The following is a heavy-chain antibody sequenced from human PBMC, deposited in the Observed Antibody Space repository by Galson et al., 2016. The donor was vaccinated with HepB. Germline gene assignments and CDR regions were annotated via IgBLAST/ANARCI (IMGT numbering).Heavy chain of an antibody. Sequence: SLRLSCAASGFTFRDYYMSWIRQAPGKGLEWVSYISRSSSYTNYADSVKGRFTISRDKAKNSLYLQMNSLRAEDTAVYHCARNRGDSGYDAFDIWGQGTMVTVSS. J-gene: IGHJ3*02. V-gene: IGHV3-11*03. CDR3: ARNRGDSGYDAFDI. CDR1: GFTFRDYY. D-gene: IGHD5-12*01. CDR2: ISRSSSYT.